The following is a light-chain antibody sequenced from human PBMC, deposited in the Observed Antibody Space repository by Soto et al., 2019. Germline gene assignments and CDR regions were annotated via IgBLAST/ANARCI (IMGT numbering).Light chain of an antibody. CDR2: KAS. CDR3: QEYSGSPPVYT. V-gene: IGKV1-5*03. Sequence: DIQMTQSPSTLSASVGDRVTITCRASQSISDYLAWYQQKPGKAPNLLIYKASSLESGVPSRFSGSGSGTEFTLTISSLQPDDFATYYCQEYSGSPPVYTFGQGTKLEIK. CDR1: QSISDY. J-gene: IGKJ2*01.